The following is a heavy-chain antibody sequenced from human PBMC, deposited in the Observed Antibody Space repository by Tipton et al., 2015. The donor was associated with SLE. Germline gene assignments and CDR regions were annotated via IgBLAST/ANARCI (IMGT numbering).Heavy chain of an antibody. CDR1: GASISSYH. J-gene: IGHJ6*03. Sequence: TLSLTCTVSGASISSYHWSWIRQPPGKGMEWIGRIYTSGNTDYSPSLKSRVTISLDTSKNQFSLRLSSVTAADTAVYYCARGLGSYSSGWRYYYYYMDVWGKGTTVTVSS. V-gene: IGHV4-4*07. D-gene: IGHD6-19*01. CDR3: ARGLGSYSSGWRYYYYYMDV. CDR2: IYTSGNT.